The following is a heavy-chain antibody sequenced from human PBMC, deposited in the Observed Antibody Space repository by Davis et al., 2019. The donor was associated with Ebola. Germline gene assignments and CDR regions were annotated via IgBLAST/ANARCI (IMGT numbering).Heavy chain of an antibody. J-gene: IGHJ6*02. Sequence: GESLKISCAASGFTFSSYWMHWVRQGPGKGLVWVSRIKTDGSSTNYADSVKGRFTISRDNAKNTLYLQMNSLRAEDTAVYYCARDRLWFRETRPYDYYYYGMDVWGQGTTVTVSS. CDR2: IKTDGSST. CDR3: ARDRLWFRETRPYDYYYYGMDV. V-gene: IGHV3-74*01. CDR1: GFTFSSYW. D-gene: IGHD3-10*01.